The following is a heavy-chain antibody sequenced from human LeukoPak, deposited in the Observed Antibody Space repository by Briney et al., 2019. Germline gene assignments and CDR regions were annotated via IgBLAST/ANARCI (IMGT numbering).Heavy chain of an antibody. D-gene: IGHD3-10*01. J-gene: IGHJ6*02. CDR1: GFTFSSYA. V-gene: IGHV3-23*01. CDR3: AKGVGLTMVRGVIITPHYYYYGMDV. CDR2: ISGSGGST. Sequence: GGSLRLSCAASGFTFSSYAMSWVHQAPGKGLEWVSAISGSGGSTYYADSVKGRFTISRDNSKNTLYLQMNSLRAEDTAVYYCAKGVGLTMVRGVIITPHYYYYGMDVWGQGTTVTVSS.